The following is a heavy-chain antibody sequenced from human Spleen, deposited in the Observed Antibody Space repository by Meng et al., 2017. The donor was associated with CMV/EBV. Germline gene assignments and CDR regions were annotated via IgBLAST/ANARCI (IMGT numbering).Heavy chain of an antibody. CDR2: ISRSGTTI. CDR1: GFTFSDHY. CDR3: AGRYSNGDYDY. V-gene: IGHV3-11*01. D-gene: IGHD2-21*01. J-gene: IGHJ4*02. Sequence: GESLKISCAASGFTFSDHYMSWIRQAPGKGLEWISYISRSGTTIHYADSVKGRFTISRDDAKDSLHLQMNSLRVEDTAVYYCAGRYSNGDYDYWGQGTLVTVSS.